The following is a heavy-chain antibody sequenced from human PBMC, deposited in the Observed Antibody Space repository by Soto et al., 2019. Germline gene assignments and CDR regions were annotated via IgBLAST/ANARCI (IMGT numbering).Heavy chain of an antibody. CDR1: GGSFSGYY. CDR3: ARDHAYSAYWAFDY. Sequence: SETLSLTCAVYGGSFSGYYWTWIRQPPGTGLEWIGEINHSGSTNYNPSLKSRVTISVDTSKNQFSLKLTSVTAADTAVYYCARDHAYSAYWAFDYWGQGALVTVSS. V-gene: IGHV4-34*01. J-gene: IGHJ4*02. CDR2: INHSGST. D-gene: IGHD3-16*01.